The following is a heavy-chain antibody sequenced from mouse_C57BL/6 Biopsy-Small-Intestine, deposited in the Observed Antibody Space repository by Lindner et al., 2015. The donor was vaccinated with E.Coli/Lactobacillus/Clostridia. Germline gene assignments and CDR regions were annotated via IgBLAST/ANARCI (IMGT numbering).Heavy chain of an antibody. V-gene: IGHV1-34*02. CDR2: IYPNNGGT. CDR3: AREGPFAY. CDR1: GYTFTDYN. Sequence: VQLQESGPELVKPGASVKISCKASGYTFTDYNMDWVKQSHGKSLEWIGYIYPNNGGTGYNQKFKSKATLTADKSSSTAYMELHSLTSEDSAVYYCAREGPFAYWGQGTLVTVSA. J-gene: IGHJ3*01.